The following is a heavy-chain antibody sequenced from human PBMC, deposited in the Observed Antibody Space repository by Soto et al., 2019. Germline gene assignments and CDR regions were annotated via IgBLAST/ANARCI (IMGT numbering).Heavy chain of an antibody. Sequence: QVQLVESGGGVVQPGRSLRLSCAASGFTFSSYGMHWVRQAPGKGLEWVAVISYDGSNKYYADSVKGRFTISRDNSKNTLYLQMNSLRAEDTAVYYCAKDDDYAWGSYRQDTGYWGQGTLVTVSS. CDR2: ISYDGSNK. V-gene: IGHV3-30*18. CDR3: AKDDDYAWGSYRQDTGY. CDR1: GFTFSSYG. J-gene: IGHJ4*02. D-gene: IGHD3-16*02.